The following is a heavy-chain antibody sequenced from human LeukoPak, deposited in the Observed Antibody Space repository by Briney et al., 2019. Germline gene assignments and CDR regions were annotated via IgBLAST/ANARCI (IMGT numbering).Heavy chain of an antibody. J-gene: IGHJ6*02. CDR3: AKNYDSSGYYYVDPYGMDV. CDR1: GYTFTSSD. D-gene: IGHD3-22*01. CDR2: MSPNSGDT. V-gene: IGHV1-18*01. Sequence: ASVKVSCKAFGYTFTSSDINWVRQATGEGLEWMGWMSPNSGDTDYAQKLQGRVTMTTDTSTSTAYMELRSLRSDDTAVYYCAKNYDSSGYYYVDPYGMDVWGQGTTVTVSS.